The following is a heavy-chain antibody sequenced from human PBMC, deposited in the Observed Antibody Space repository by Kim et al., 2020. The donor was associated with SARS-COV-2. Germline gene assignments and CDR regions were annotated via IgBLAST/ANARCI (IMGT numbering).Heavy chain of an antibody. J-gene: IGHJ4*02. V-gene: IGHV4-34*01. D-gene: IGHD3-10*01. Sequence: SETLSLTCAVYGGSFSGYYWSWIRQPPGKGLEWIGEINHSGSTNYNPSLKSRVTISVDTSKNQFSLKLSSVTAADTAVYYCAKIPGSGSYYNGQDYWGQGTLVTVSS. CDR3: AKIPGSGSYYNGQDY. CDR2: INHSGST. CDR1: GGSFSGYY.